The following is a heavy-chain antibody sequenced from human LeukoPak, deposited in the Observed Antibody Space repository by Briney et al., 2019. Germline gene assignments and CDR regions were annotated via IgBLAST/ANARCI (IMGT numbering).Heavy chain of an antibody. Sequence: SETLSLTCTVSGGSISGFYWSWIRQPPGKGLEWLGYIHASGTTSYSPSLKSRVTISVDSSKNHFSLKLTSVTAADTAVYYCARHVICGGNCYGAALDYWGQGTLVTVSS. D-gene: IGHD2-21*02. CDR1: GGSISGFY. CDR2: IHASGTT. J-gene: IGHJ4*02. V-gene: IGHV4-4*09. CDR3: ARHVICGGNCYGAALDY.